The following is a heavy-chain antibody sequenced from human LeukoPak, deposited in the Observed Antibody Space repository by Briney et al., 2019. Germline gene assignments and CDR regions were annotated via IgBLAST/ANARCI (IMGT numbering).Heavy chain of an antibody. D-gene: IGHD1/OR15-1a*01. J-gene: IGHJ4*02. V-gene: IGHV1-69*13. Sequence: SVKVSCKASGDTFSSYAFSWVRQAPGQGLEWMGAIIPTSGTTHYAQNFQGRVTITSDESTRTVYLEVTSLRSEDTALYYRARSNNVFFAGDHWGQGTLVTVSS. CDR2: IIPTSGTT. CDR3: ARSNNVFFAGDH. CDR1: GDTFSSYA.